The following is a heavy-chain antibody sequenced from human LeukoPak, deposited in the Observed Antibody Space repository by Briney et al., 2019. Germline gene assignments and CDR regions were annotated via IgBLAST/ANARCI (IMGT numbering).Heavy chain of an antibody. D-gene: IGHD3-3*01. CDR3: ATGVLRVLGEVTPDFDY. V-gene: IGHV1-24*01. J-gene: IGHJ4*02. CDR1: GYTLTELS. Sequence: ASVKVSCKVSGYTLTELSMHWVRQAPGKGLEWMGGSDPEDGETIYAQKFQGRVTMTEDTSTDTAYMELSSLRSEDTAVYYCATGVLRVLGEVTPDFDYRGQGTLVTVSS. CDR2: SDPEDGET.